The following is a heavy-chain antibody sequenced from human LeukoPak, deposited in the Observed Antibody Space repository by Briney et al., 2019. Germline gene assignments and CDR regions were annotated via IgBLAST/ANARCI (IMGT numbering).Heavy chain of an antibody. V-gene: IGHV3-21*01. J-gene: IGHJ5*01. CDR3: ARVAVAGPTGWFDS. Sequence: GSLRLSCAASGFALRSYTVTWVRQAPGKGLEWVSSISSTSAYIYYAESVKGRFSISRDNVDNVVHLQMSSLRNEDTAFYYCARVAVAGPTGWFDSWGQGTLVTVSS. D-gene: IGHD6-19*01. CDR2: ISSTSAYI. CDR1: GFALRSYT.